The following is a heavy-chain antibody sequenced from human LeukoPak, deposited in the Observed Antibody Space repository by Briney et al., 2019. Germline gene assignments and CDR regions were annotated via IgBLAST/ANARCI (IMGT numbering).Heavy chain of an antibody. J-gene: IGHJ4*02. D-gene: IGHD3-9*01. CDR2: FYSGGHT. V-gene: IGHV3-53*01. CDR1: GFTVSTNY. CDR3: AKAEGYDILTGLDY. Sequence: GGSLRLSCAASGFTVSTNYMSWVRQAPGKGLEWVSLFYSGGHTNYADSVKGRFTISRDNSKNTLYLQMNSLRTEDTAVYYCAKAEGYDILTGLDYWGQGTLVTVSS.